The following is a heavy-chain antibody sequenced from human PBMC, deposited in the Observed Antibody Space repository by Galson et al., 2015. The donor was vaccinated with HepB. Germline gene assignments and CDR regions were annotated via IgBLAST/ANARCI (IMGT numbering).Heavy chain of an antibody. CDR2: IKQDDGEK. CDR1: GFPFNTYW. J-gene: IGHJ4*02. V-gene: IGHV3-7*01. Sequence: SLRLSCAASGFPFNTYWMSWVRQAPGKGLEWVANIKQDDGEKYYVDSVEGRFTISRDNAKNSLFLQMNSLGAEDTAVYYCARDGYHLLASTSDYWGQGTLVTVSS. D-gene: IGHD1-1*01. CDR3: ARDGYHLLASTSDY.